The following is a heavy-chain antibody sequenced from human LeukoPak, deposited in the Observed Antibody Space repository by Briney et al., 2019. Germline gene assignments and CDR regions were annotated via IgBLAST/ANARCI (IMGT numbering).Heavy chain of an antibody. CDR1: GGSFSGYY. CDR3: ARDGYYGSGSFDP. Sequence: SETLSLTCAVYGGSFSGYYWSWIRQPPGKGLEWIGEINHSGSTNYNPSLKSRVTISVDTSKNQFSLKLSSVTAADTAVYYCARDGYYGSGSFDPWGRGTLVTVSS. V-gene: IGHV4-34*01. D-gene: IGHD3-10*01. J-gene: IGHJ5*02. CDR2: INHSGST.